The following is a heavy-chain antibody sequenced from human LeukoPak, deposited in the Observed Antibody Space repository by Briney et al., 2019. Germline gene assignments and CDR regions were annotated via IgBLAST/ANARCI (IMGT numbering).Heavy chain of an antibody. CDR2: IYYSGST. CDR1: GGSISSHY. J-gene: IGHJ4*02. D-gene: IGHD6-6*01. V-gene: IGHV4-59*11. Sequence: PSETLSLTCTVSGGSISSHYWSWIRQPPGKGLEWIGYIYYSGSTNYNPSLKSRVTISVDTSKNQFSLKLSSVTAADMAVYYCARGILAARRGGDLDYWGQGTLVTVSS. CDR3: ARGILAARRGGDLDY.